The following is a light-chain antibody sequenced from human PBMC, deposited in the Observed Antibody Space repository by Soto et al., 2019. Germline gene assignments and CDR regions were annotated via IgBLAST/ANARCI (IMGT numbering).Light chain of an antibody. CDR3: QQYNSYSKT. CDR1: QSIGYW. V-gene: IGKV1-5*01. CDR2: AAS. J-gene: IGKJ1*01. Sequence: DIQMTQSPPTLSASVGDRVTITCRASQSIGYWLAWYQQKPGKAPNLLIYAASSLETGVPSRFSGSGSGTEFTLSISSLQPDDSASYYCQQYNSYSKTFGQGTKVEIK.